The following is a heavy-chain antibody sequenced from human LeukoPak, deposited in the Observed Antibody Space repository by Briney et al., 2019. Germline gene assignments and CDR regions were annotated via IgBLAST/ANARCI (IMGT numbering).Heavy chain of an antibody. CDR2: VYASGST. V-gene: IGHV4-61*02. D-gene: IGHD4-17*01. J-gene: IGHJ5*02. CDR1: GGSISSGSHY. CDR3: ARAGGYGDYINWFDP. Sequence: SQTLSLTCTASGGSISSGSHYWSWIRQPAGKGLEYLGRVYASGSTNYNPSLKSRVTISVDTSKNQFSLRLSSVTAADTAIYYCARAGGYGDYINWFDPWGQGTLVTVSS.